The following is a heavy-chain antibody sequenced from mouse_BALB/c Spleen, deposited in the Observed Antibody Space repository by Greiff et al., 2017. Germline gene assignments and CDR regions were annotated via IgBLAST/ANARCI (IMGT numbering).Heavy chain of an antibody. Sequence: EVNVVESGGGLVQPGGSLKLSCAASGFTFSSYTMSWVRQTPEKRLEWVAYISNGGGSTYYPDTVKGRFTISRDNAKNTLYLQMSSLKSEDTAMYYCARLYYGSSYWYFDVWGAGTTVTVSS. CDR2: ISNGGGST. CDR1: GFTFSSYT. J-gene: IGHJ1*01. CDR3: ARLYYGSSYWYFDV. V-gene: IGHV5-12-2*01. D-gene: IGHD1-1*01.